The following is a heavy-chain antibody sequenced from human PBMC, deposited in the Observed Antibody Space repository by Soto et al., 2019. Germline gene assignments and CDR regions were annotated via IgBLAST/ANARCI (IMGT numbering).Heavy chain of an antibody. Sequence: SETLSLTCAVSGGSISSCGYSWSWIRQPPGKGLEWIGYIYHSGSTYYNPSLKSRVTISVDRSKIQFSLKLTSVTAADTAVYYCARVAYYDFWSGYAPDVWGQGTTVTVSS. J-gene: IGHJ6*02. CDR3: ARVAYYDFWSGYAPDV. CDR2: IYHSGST. V-gene: IGHV4-30-2*01. CDR1: GGSISSCGYS. D-gene: IGHD3-3*01.